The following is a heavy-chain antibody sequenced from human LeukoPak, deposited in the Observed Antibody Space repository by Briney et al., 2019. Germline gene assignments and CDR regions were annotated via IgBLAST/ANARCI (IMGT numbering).Heavy chain of an antibody. CDR2: ISTSSNTV. CDR3: ARVPGYCSGGSCYSAYFDY. Sequence: GGSLRLSSAASGFTFTSYNMNWVRQAPGKGLEWVSYISTSSNTVYYADSVKGRFTISRDNAKNSLYLQMNSLRDEDTAVYYCARVPGYCSGGSCYSAYFDYWGLGTLVTVSS. V-gene: IGHV3-48*02. D-gene: IGHD2-15*01. J-gene: IGHJ4*02. CDR1: GFTFTSYN.